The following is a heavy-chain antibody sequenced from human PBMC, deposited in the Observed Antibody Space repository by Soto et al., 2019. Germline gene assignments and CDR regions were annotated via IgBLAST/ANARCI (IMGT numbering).Heavy chain of an antibody. J-gene: IGHJ4*02. CDR1: GYTFTSYY. V-gene: IGHV1-46*01. CDR2: INPSGGST. Sequence: ASVKVSCQASGYTFTSYYMHWVRQAPGQGLEWMGIINPSGGSTSYAQKFQGRVTMTRDTSTGTVYMELSSLRSEDTAVYYCGRDAYDYGDFAGIGYWGQGTLVTVS. CDR3: GRDAYDYGDFAGIGY. D-gene: IGHD4-17*01.